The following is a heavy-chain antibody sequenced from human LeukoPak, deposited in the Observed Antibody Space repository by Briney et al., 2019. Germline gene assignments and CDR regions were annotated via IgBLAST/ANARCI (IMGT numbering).Heavy chain of an antibody. CDR2: ISGSGGST. J-gene: IGHJ4*02. D-gene: IGHD3-10*02. CDR1: GFTFSSYA. Sequence: PGGSLRLSCAASGFTFSSYAMSWVRQAPGKGLEWVSAISGSGGSTYYADSVKGRFTISRGNSKNTLYLQMNSLRAEDTAVYYCSKGCSGSYPLDYWGQGTLVTVSS. CDR3: SKGCSGSYPLDY. V-gene: IGHV3-23*01.